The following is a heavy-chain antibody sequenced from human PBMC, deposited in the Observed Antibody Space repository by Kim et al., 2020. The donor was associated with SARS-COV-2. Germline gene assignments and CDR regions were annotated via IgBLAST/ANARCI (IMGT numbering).Heavy chain of an antibody. J-gene: IGHJ6*02. CDR2: ISGSGGST. CDR1: GFTFSSYA. V-gene: IGHV3-23*01. Sequence: GGSLRLSCAASGFTFSSYAMSWVRQAPGKGLEWVSAISGSGGSTYYADSVKGRFTISRDNSKNTLYLQMNSLRAEDMAVYYCAKDRPPSSWYDVGDYYYYYGMDVWGQGTTVTVSS. CDR3: AKDRPPSSWYDVGDYYYYYGMDV. D-gene: IGHD6-13*01.